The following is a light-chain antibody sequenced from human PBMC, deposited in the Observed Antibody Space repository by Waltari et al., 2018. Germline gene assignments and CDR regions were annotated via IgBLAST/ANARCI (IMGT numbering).Light chain of an antibody. V-gene: IGKV3-20*01. CDR1: PYITGNW. Sequence: EIVLTQSPGTLSLSPGERVTLSCRASPYITGNWLTWDQQKPGQGPRLLIYAASTRAPGIPDRFSGSGSGTDFSLTISRLEPEDSAAYYCQQYDGSVVTFGGGTKVEIK. J-gene: IGKJ4*01. CDR2: AAS. CDR3: QQYDGSVVT.